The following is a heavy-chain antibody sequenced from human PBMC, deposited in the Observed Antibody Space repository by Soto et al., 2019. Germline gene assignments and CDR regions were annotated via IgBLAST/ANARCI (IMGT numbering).Heavy chain of an antibody. D-gene: IGHD3-22*01. CDR3: ARCYYDSSGYYYTFVEP. Sequence: SETLSLTCTVSGGSISSGGYYWSWIRQHPGKGLEWIGYIYYSGSTYYNPSLKSRVTISVDTSKNQFSLKLSSVTAADTAVYYCARCYYDSSGYYYTFVEPWGQGTLVTVSS. CDR2: IYYSGST. V-gene: IGHV4-31*03. J-gene: IGHJ5*02. CDR1: GGSISSGGYY.